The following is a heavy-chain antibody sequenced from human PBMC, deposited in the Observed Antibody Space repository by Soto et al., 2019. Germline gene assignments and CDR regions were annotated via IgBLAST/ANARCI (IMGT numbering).Heavy chain of an antibody. V-gene: IGHV3-23*01. D-gene: IGHD3-16*01. J-gene: IGHJ5*02. Sequence: EVQLLESGGGLVQPGGSLRLSCAASGFTFSSYAMSWVRQAPEKGLEWVSVISGSGDSTYYAGSVKGRFTISRDNSKNTLYLQMNSLRAEDTAVYYCARRGSGGWFDPWGQGTLVSVSS. CDR2: ISGSGDST. CDR3: ARRGSGGWFDP. CDR1: GFTFSSYA.